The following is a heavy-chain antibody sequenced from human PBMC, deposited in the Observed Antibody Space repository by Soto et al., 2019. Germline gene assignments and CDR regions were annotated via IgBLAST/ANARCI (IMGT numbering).Heavy chain of an antibody. CDR2: VYYAGAT. V-gene: IGHV4-59*01. J-gene: IGHJ6*02. Sequence: QVQLQESGPGLVRPSETLSLTCTVSGDAMRSNYWSWIRQPPGKGLEWIGYVYYAGATSYNPSPKSRVTISVDTSKNQFSLKLSSVTAAETAVYYCARAMGDWGTYYYYYGMDVWGQGTTVTVSS. CDR3: ARAMGDWGTYYYYYGMDV. CDR1: GDAMRSNY. D-gene: IGHD3-16*01.